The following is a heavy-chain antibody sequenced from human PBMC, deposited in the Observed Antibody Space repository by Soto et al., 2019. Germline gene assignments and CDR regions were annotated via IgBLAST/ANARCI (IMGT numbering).Heavy chain of an antibody. V-gene: IGHV4-31*03. CDR2: ISYSGST. CDR3: TRGDY. Sequence: QVQLQESGPGLVKPSQTLSLTCTVSGDPMTTVGYYWTWIRQHPGQGLEWIGFISYSGSTYYSSSLKSRVATTANTSKNQFSLKLNSVTAADTAVYYCTRGDYWGQGTLVTVSS. J-gene: IGHJ4*02. CDR1: GDPMTTVGYY.